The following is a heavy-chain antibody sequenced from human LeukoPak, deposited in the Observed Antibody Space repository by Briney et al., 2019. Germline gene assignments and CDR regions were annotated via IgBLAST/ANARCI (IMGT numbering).Heavy chain of an antibody. CDR1: GGTFSSYA. CDR3: ASLRVDQSTGTTS. Sequence: SVKVSCKASGGTFSSYAISWVRQAPGQGLEWMGGIIPIFGTANYAQKFQGRVTITADESTSTAYMELSSLRSEDTAVYYCASLRVDQSTGTTSWGQGTLVTVSS. CDR2: IIPIFGTA. D-gene: IGHD1-1*01. J-gene: IGHJ5*02. V-gene: IGHV1-69*13.